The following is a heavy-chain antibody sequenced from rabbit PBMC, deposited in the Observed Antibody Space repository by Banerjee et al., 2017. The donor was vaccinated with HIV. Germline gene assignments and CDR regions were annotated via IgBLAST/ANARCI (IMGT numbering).Heavy chain of an antibody. V-gene: IGHV1S45*01. J-gene: IGHJ4*01. D-gene: IGHD7-1*01. CDR2: IYASSSGTT. CDR1: GIDFSSSYW. CDR3: ARAPYAGYGHAFNL. Sequence: QEQLKESGGGLVQPGGSLKLSCKASGIDFSSSYWICWVRQAPGKGLEWIACIYASSSGTTYYASWAKGRFTISKTSSTTVTLQMTSLTAADTATYFCARAPYAGYGHAFNLWGQGTLVTVS.